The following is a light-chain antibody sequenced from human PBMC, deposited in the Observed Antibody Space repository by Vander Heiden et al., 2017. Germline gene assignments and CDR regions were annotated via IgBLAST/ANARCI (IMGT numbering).Light chain of an antibody. CDR3: QSFDSSLSGSV. CDR1: SSNIGAGYD. Sequence: QSVLTPPPSVSGPPGQRAAISCTGRSSNIGAGYDVHWYQQLPGTAPKVLIYDNKKRPSGVPDRFSGSKSGTSASLAITGLQAEDEADYFCQSFDSSLSGSVFGGGTKLTVL. J-gene: IGLJ2*01. CDR2: DNK. V-gene: IGLV1-40*01.